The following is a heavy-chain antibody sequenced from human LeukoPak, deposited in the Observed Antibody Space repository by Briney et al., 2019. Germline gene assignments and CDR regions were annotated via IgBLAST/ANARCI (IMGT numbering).Heavy chain of an antibody. Sequence: GASVKVSCKASGYTFTSYDINWVRQATGQGLEWMGWMNPNSGGTNYAQKFQGRVTMTRDTSISTAYMELSRLRSDDTAVYYCARDTLSGSWLDYWGQGTLVTVSS. CDR1: GYTFTSYD. D-gene: IGHD3-10*01. J-gene: IGHJ4*02. CDR2: MNPNSGGT. CDR3: ARDTLSGSWLDY. V-gene: IGHV1-2*02.